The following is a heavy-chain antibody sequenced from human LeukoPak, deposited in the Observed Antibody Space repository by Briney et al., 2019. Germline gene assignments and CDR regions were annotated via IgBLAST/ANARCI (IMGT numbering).Heavy chain of an antibody. J-gene: IGHJ2*01. Sequence: GGSLRLSCAASGFTFSSYAIAWVRQAPGKGLEWVSTFSGYGGSTYHADSVKGRFTISRDNSKNTLYLQMNSLRAEDTAVYYCAKGVAWPYWYFDLWGRGTLVTVSS. CDR3: AKGVAWPYWYFDL. CDR2: FSGYGGST. D-gene: IGHD2-15*01. V-gene: IGHV3-23*01. CDR1: GFTFSSYA.